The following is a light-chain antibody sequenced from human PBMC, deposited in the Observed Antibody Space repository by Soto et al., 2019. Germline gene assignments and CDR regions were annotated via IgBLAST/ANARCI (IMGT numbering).Light chain of an antibody. CDR2: EVS. Sequence: QSVLTQSPSASGSPGQSVTISCTGTSSDVGGHNYVSWYQHHPGKAPKLMIYEVSKRPSGVPDRFSGSKSGNTASLTVSGLQAEDEADYYCSSYAGSNFYVFGTGTKLTVL. CDR1: SSDVGGHNY. V-gene: IGLV2-8*01. CDR3: SSYAGSNFYV. J-gene: IGLJ1*01.